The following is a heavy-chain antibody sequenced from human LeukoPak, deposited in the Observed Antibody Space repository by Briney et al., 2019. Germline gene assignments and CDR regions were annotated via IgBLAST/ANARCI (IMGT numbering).Heavy chain of an antibody. Sequence: PSETLSLTCTVPGGSISSYYWSWIRQPPGKGLEWIGHIYYSGSTNYNPSLQSRATISVDTSKNQFSLKLSSVTAADTAVYYCARELRELHYYYYGMDVWGQGTTVTVSS. D-gene: IGHD1-7*01. V-gene: IGHV4-59*01. CDR2: IYYSGST. CDR3: ARELRELHYYYYGMDV. CDR1: GGSISSYY. J-gene: IGHJ6*02.